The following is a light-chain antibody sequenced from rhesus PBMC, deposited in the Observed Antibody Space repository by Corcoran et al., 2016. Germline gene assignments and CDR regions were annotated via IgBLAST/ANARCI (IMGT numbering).Light chain of an antibody. Sequence: DIQMTQSPSPLSASVGDTVTITCRASQTVGNNLAWYHQKSGQAPNLLNRNASSLQSGAPSRFSGCKSGTDFTLTIISLQAEDIGRFYCQQYYSYPPTFGGGTKVNLK. V-gene: IGKV1-46*01. CDR1: QTVGNN. J-gene: IGKJ4*01. CDR3: QQYYSYPPT. CDR2: NAS.